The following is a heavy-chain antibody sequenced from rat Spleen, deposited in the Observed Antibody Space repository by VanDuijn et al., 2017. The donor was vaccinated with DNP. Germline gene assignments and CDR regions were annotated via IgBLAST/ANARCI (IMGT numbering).Heavy chain of an antibody. V-gene: IGHV2-72*01. CDR2: IWAGGST. CDR1: VFSLTANG. CDR3: ARNNYFDY. Sequence: QVQLEESGPGLMQPSETLSLTCTVSVFSLTANGVGWVRQPLGKGLVWMGTIWAGGSTNYNSAVQSRLSISRDTSKSQVFLKMNSLQTEDTAMYFCARNNYFDYWGQGVMVTVSS. J-gene: IGHJ2*01.